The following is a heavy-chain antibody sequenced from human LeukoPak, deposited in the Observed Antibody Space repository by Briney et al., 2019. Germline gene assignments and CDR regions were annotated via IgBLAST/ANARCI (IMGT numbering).Heavy chain of an antibody. J-gene: IGHJ4*02. CDR3: ARSAYDYVWGTLGY. D-gene: IGHD3-16*01. V-gene: IGHV4-34*01. CDR2: VHHSGST. CDR1: GGSLSGFY. Sequence: SETLSLTCVVNGGSLSGFYWNWIRQPPGKGLEWIGDVHHSGSTNYKPSLESRVTISLDPSKNVVSLKLTSVTAADTAFYYCARSAYDYVWGTLGYWGQGTLVTVSS.